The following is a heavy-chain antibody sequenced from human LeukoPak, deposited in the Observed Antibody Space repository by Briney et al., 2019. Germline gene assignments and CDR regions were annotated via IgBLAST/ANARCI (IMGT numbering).Heavy chain of an antibody. J-gene: IGHJ3*02. CDR1: GYTFTSYY. CDR3: AAPTTVVTGMYAFDI. CDR2: INPSGGST. D-gene: IGHD4-23*01. V-gene: IGHV1-46*01. Sequence: ASVKVSCKTSGYTFTSYYMHWVRQAPGQGLEWMGIINPSGGSTSYAQKFQGRVTMTRDTSTSTVYMELSSLRSEDTAVYYCAAPTTVVTGMYAFDIWGQGTMVTVSS.